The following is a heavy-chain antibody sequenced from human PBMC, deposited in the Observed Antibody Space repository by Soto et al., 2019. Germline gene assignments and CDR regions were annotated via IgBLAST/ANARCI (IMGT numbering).Heavy chain of an antibody. CDR2: IYYSGST. CDR3: ARDHIVATPEGYYYYGMDV. J-gene: IGHJ6*02. V-gene: IGHV4-30-4*01. CDR1: GGSISSGDYY. D-gene: IGHD5-12*01. Sequence: TLSLTCTVSGGSISSGDYYWSWIRQPPGKGLEWIGYIYYSGSTYYNPSLKSRVTISVDTSKNQFSLKLSSVTATDTAVYYCARDHIVATPEGYYYYGMDVWGQGTTVTVSS.